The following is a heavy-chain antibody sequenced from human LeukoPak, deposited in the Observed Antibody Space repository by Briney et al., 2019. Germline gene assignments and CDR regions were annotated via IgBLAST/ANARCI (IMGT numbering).Heavy chain of an antibody. CDR1: GFTFRSYA. CDR3: AREIFNGFDI. V-gene: IGHV3-30-3*01. Sequence: PGGSLRLSCAGSGFTFRSYAMHWVRQAPGKGLEWVAVISYDGSNKDYADSVKGRFTISRDNSKNTLFLQMNSLRAEDTALYYCAREIFNGFDIWGQGTMVTVSS. J-gene: IGHJ3*02. CDR2: ISYDGSNK.